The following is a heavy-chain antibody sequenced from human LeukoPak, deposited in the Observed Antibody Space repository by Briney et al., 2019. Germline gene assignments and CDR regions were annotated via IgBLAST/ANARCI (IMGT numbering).Heavy chain of an antibody. D-gene: IGHD2-21*01. CDR2: INPNSGGT. CDR3: ARADRLHGGPYLIGP. Sequence: ASVKVSCKTSGYTFTDYCLHWVRQAPGQGLEWMGWINPNSGGTSSAQKFQGRVTMTRDTSITTVYMEVSWLTSDDTAIYYCARADRLHGGPYLIGPWGQGTLVTVSS. CDR1: GYTFTDYC. V-gene: IGHV1-2*02. J-gene: IGHJ5*02.